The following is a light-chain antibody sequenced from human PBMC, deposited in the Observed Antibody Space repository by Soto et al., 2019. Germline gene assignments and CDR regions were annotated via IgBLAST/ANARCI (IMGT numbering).Light chain of an antibody. CDR3: AAWDASLNGYV. CDR1: SSNIGSKT. J-gene: IGLJ1*01. CDR2: GNY. V-gene: IGLV1-44*01. Sequence: QSVLTQPPSASGTPGQRVTISCSGSSSNIGSKTVNWHQQLPGTAPKLLIYGNYQRPSGVPDRFSGSKSGTSASLAISGLQSEDEADYYCAAWDASLNGYVFGTGTKVTVL.